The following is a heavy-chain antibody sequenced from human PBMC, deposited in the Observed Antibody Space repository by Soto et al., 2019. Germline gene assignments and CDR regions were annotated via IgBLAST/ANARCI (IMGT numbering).Heavy chain of an antibody. V-gene: IGHV3-74*01. CDR1: GFTFSSYW. CDR3: ERALVVGVPAGGRERWFDS. CDR2: INSVGSST. Sequence: AGSLTLSCPPSGFTFSSYWMHWVRQAPGKGLVWVSRINSVGSSTSYADSVKGRVTITRNKAKNTLDLQMNSGRAEDTAVSYYERALVVGVPAGGRERWFDSWGQGTLVTVSS. J-gene: IGHJ5*01. D-gene: IGHD2-2*01.